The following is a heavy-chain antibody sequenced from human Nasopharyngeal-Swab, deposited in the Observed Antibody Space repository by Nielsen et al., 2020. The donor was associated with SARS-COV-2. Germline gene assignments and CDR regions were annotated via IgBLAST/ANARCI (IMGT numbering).Heavy chain of an antibody. V-gene: IGHV3-23*03. Sequence: GESLTISCAASGFTFSSYAMSWVRQAPGKGLEWVSVIYSGGSRTYYADSVKGRFTISRDNSKNTLYLQMNSLKAEDTAVYYCAKDRSPYCSGSYPYYYYGMDVWGQGTTVTVSS. CDR2: IYSGGSRT. J-gene: IGHJ6*02. CDR1: GFTFSSYA. D-gene: IGHD3-10*01. CDR3: AKDRSPYCSGSYPYYYYGMDV.